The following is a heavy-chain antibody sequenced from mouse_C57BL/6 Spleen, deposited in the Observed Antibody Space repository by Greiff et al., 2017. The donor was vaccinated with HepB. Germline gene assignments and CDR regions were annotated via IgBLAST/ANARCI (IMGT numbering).Heavy chain of an antibody. J-gene: IGHJ3*01. CDR2: IDPEDGDT. CDR1: GFNIKDYY. D-gene: IGHD4-1*02. CDR3: TPPATGTDWFAY. V-gene: IGHV14-1*01. Sequence: EVQGVESGAELVRPGASVKLSCTASGFNIKDYYMHWVKQRPEQGLEWIGRIDPEDGDTEYAPKFQGKATMTADTSSNTAYLQLSSLTSEDTAVYYCTPPATGTDWFAYWGQGTLVTVSA.